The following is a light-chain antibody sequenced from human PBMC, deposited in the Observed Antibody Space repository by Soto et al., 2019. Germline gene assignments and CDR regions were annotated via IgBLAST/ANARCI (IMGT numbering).Light chain of an antibody. Sequence: QAVVTQPASVSGSPGQSITISCTGTSSDVGTYNLVSWYQQHPGKAPKLMIYEGSKRPSGVSNRFSGSKSGNTASLTISGLQAEDEADYYCCSYAGSRSVVFGGGTQLTVL. CDR2: EGS. CDR1: SSDVGTYNL. V-gene: IGLV2-23*01. CDR3: CSYAGSRSVV. J-gene: IGLJ2*01.